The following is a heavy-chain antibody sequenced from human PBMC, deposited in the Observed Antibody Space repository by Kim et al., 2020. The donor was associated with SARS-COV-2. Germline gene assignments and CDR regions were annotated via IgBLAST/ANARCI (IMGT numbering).Heavy chain of an antibody. J-gene: IGHJ6*02. CDR2: IYYSGST. Sequence: SETLSLTCTVSGGSISSSSYYWGWIRQPPGKGLEWIGSIYYSGSTYYNPSLKSRVTISVDTSKNQFSLKLSSVTAADTAVYYCARQRLLWFGNDKSYYYYGMDVWGQGTTVTVSS. D-gene: IGHD3-10*01. V-gene: IGHV4-39*01. CDR3: ARQRLLWFGNDKSYYYYGMDV. CDR1: GGSISSSSYY.